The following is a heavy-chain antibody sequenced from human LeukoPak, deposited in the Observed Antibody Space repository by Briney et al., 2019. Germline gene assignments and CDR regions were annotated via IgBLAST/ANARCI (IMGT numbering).Heavy chain of an antibody. J-gene: IGHJ6*02. CDR1: GYTFTSYA. Sequence: ASVKVSCKASGYTFTSYAMNWVRQAPGQGLEWMGWINTNTGNPTYAQGFTGRFVFSLDTSVSMAYLQISSLKAEDTAVYYCARDKYCSRTSCYFTGMDVWGQGTTVTVSS. CDR2: INTNTGNP. CDR3: ARDKYCSRTSCYFTGMDV. V-gene: IGHV7-4-1*04. D-gene: IGHD2-2*01.